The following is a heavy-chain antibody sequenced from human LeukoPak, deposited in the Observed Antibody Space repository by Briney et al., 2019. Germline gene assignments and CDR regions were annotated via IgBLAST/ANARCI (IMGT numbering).Heavy chain of an antibody. Sequence: KPSETLSLTCAVYGGSFSGYYWSWIRQPPGKGLEWIGEINHSGSTNYNPSLKSRVTISVDTSKNQFSLKLSSVTAADTAVYYCARGISRRYDFWSGYYYYYYMDVWGKGTTVTVSS. D-gene: IGHD3-3*01. CDR1: GGSFSGYY. CDR3: ARGISRRYDFWSGYYYYYYMDV. J-gene: IGHJ6*03. V-gene: IGHV4-34*01. CDR2: INHSGST.